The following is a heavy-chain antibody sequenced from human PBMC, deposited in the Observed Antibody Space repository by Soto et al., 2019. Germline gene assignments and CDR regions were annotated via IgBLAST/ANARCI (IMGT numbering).Heavy chain of an antibody. CDR1: GYTFTSYG. CDR2: ISAYNGNT. V-gene: IGHV1-18*01. Sequence: QVQLVQSGAEVKKPGASVKVSCKASGYTFTSYGISWVRQAPGQGLEWMGWISAYNGNTNYAQKLQGRVTKTTDTSTSTAYMELRSLRSDDTAVYYCARDPLPYSSGWYYYYYGMDVWGQGTTVTVSS. J-gene: IGHJ6*02. D-gene: IGHD6-19*01. CDR3: ARDPLPYSSGWYYYYYGMDV.